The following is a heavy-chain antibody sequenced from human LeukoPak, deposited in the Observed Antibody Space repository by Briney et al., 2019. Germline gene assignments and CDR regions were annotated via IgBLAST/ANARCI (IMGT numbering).Heavy chain of an antibody. V-gene: IGHV4-39*07. J-gene: IGHJ4*02. CDR3: AGQQWLVRFDY. D-gene: IGHD6-19*01. Sequence: PSETLSLTCTVSGGSISSSSYYWGWIRQPPGKGLEWIGSIYYSGSTYYNPSLKSRVTISVDTSKNQFSLKLSSVTAADTAVYYCAGQQWLVRFDYWGQGTLVTVSS. CDR1: GGSISSSSYY. CDR2: IYYSGST.